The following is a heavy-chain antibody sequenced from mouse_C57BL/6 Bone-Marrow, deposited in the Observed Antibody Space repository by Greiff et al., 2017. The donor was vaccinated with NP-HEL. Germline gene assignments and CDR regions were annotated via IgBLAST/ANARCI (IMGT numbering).Heavy chain of an antibody. V-gene: IGHV1-55*01. CDR2: IYPGSGST. CDR1: GYTFTSYW. J-gene: IGHJ3*01. D-gene: IGHD2-1*01. CDR3: ARGVYYGTRFAY. Sequence: QVQLQQSGAELVKPGASVKMSCKASGYTFTSYWITWVKQRPGQGLEWIGDIYPGSGSTNYNEKFKSKATLTVDTSSSTAYMQLSSLTSEDSAVYYCARGVYYGTRFAYWGQGTLVTVSA.